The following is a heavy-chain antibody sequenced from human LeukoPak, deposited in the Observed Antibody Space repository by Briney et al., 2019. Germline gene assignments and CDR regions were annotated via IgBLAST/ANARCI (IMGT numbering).Heavy chain of an antibody. J-gene: IGHJ4*02. CDR1: GFTFSSYS. D-gene: IGHD3-22*01. Sequence: GGSPRLSCAASGFTFSSYSMNWVRQAPGKGLEWVSSISSSSSYIYYADSVKGRFTISRDNAKNSLYLQMNSLRAEDTAVYYCARGALMVVITRFDYWGQGTLVTVSS. V-gene: IGHV3-21*01. CDR2: ISSSSSYI. CDR3: ARGALMVVITRFDY.